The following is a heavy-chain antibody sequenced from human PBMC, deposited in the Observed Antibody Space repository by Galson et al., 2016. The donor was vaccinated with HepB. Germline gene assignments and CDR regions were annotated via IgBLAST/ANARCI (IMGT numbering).Heavy chain of an antibody. V-gene: IGHV3-30*18. CDR2: ITYDGSNK. J-gene: IGHJ4*02. CDR1: GFTFSSYG. CDR3: AKDKWVGSGWSWYYFDY. D-gene: IGHD6-19*01. Sequence: SLRLPCAASGFTFSSYGMHWVRQAPGKGLGWVAVITYDGSNKYYAEPVKGRFTISRDNSKNTLYLQMNSLRAEDTAVYYCAKDKWVGSGWSWYYFDYWGQGTLVTVSS.